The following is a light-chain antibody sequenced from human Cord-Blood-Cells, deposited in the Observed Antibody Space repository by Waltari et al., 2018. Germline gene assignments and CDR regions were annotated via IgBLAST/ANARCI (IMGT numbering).Light chain of an antibody. V-gene: IGLV2-11*01. CDR2: DVS. CDR1: SSDVGGYTY. J-gene: IGLJ2*01. Sequence: QSALTQPRPVAGSPGQSVPISCPGTSSDVGGYTYVSWYHQHPGKVPKLMIYDVSKRPSGVPDRFSGSKSGNTASLTISGLQAEDEADYYCCSYAGSYTYVVFGGGTKLTVL. CDR3: CSYAGSYTYVV.